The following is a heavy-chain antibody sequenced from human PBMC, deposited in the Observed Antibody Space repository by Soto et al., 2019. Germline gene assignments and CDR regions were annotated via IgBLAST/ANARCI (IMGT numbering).Heavy chain of an antibody. CDR1: GFTFSSYA. Sequence: EVQLLESGGGLVQPGGSLRLSCAASGFTFSSYAMSWVRQAPGKWLEWVSGISGSGGSTDYEDSVKGRFTISRDNSKNTLDLQMNSLRADDTAVYYCAKLHTYYYDNSGTDFWGQGILVNVSS. CDR2: ISGSGGST. D-gene: IGHD3-22*01. V-gene: IGHV3-23*01. CDR3: AKLHTYYYDNSGTDF. J-gene: IGHJ4*02.